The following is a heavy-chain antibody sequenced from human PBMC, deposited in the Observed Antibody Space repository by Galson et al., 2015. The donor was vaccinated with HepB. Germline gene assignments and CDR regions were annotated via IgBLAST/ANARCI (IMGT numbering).Heavy chain of an antibody. CDR1: GFTFSNAW. CDR3: SVNPPYYDSSGYSEYVVYYGMDV. J-gene: IGHJ6*02. CDR2: IKSKVDGGTT. V-gene: IGHV3-15*01. Sequence: SLRLSCAASGFTFSNAWMSWVRQAPGKGLEWVGRIKSKVDGGTTDYAAPVKARFTISRDDSKNTLFLQMNSLKTEDTAVYYCSVNPPYYDSSGYSEYVVYYGMDVWGQGTTVTVS. D-gene: IGHD3-22*01.